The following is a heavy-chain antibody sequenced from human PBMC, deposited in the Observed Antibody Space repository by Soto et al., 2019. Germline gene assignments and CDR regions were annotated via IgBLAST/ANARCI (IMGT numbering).Heavy chain of an antibody. Sequence: SLRLSCAASGFTFSSYGMHWVRQAPGKGLEWVAVIWYDGSNKYYADSVKGRFTISRDNSKNTLYLQMNSLRAEDTAVYYCAREDTDSGSYYRTFAYWGQGTLVTVSS. CDR1: GFTFSSYG. D-gene: IGHD1-26*01. CDR2: IWYDGSNK. J-gene: IGHJ4*02. CDR3: AREDTDSGSYYRTFAY. V-gene: IGHV3-33*01.